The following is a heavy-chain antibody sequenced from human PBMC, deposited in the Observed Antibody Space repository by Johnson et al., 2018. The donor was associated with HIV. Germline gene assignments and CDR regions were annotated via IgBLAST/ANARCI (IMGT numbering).Heavy chain of an antibody. CDR1: GFTFDNFW. V-gene: IGHV3-7*05. Sequence: EVQLVESGGGLVQPGGSLRLSCAVSGFTFDNFWMAWVRQAPGKGLEWVVNINQDGSETYYVGSVKGRFTISRDNAKNSLFLQMDSLRAEDTAVYFCARPPAYLYKAAFSIWGQGTMVTVSS. D-gene: IGHD3-16*02. CDR3: ARPPAYLYKAAFSI. CDR2: INQDGSET. J-gene: IGHJ3*02.